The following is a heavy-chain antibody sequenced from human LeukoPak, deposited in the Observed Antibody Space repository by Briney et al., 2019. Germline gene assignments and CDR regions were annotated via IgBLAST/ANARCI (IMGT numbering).Heavy chain of an antibody. J-gene: IGHJ4*02. Sequence: TSVKVSCKASGFTFTSSAVQWVRQARGQRLEWIGWIVVGSGNTNYAQKFQERVTITRDMSTSTAYMELSRLRSEDTAVYYCAAVPHYVVRGVIRNDYWGQGTLVTVSS. V-gene: IGHV1-58*01. CDR1: GFTFTSSA. CDR3: AAVPHYVVRGVIRNDY. CDR2: IVVGSGNT. D-gene: IGHD3-10*01.